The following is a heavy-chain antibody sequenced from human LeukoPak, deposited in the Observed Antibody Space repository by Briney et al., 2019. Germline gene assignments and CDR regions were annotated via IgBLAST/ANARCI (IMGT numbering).Heavy chain of an antibody. CDR3: ARARWELPRIDY. Sequence: ASVKVSCKASRYTFTGYYMHWVRQAPGQGLEWMGWINPNSGGTNYAQKFQGRVTMTRDTSISTAYMELSRLRSDDTAVYYCARARWELPRIDYWGQGTLVTVSS. V-gene: IGHV1-2*02. J-gene: IGHJ4*02. CDR1: RYTFTGYY. CDR2: INPNSGGT. D-gene: IGHD1-26*01.